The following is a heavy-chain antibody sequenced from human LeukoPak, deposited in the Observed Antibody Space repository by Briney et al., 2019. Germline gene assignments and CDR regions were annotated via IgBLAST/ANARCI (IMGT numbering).Heavy chain of an antibody. Sequence: KPSETLSLTCGVSGTSFSSYYWSWIRQTPGKGLEWIGEVNHSGYTNMNPSLKSRVTISVDASKNQFSLRVNTVTAADTAVYFCARMTTGHDYWGQGTLVTVSS. D-gene: IGHD4-17*01. J-gene: IGHJ4*02. V-gene: IGHV4-34*01. CDR1: GTSFSSYY. CDR3: ARMTTGHDY. CDR2: VNHSGYT.